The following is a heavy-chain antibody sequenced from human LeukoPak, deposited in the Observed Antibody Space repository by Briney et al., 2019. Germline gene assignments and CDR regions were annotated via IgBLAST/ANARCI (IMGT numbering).Heavy chain of an antibody. V-gene: IGHV1-18*01. D-gene: IGHD6-13*01. J-gene: IGHJ4*02. CDR2: ISAYNGNT. CDR1: GYTFTSYG. Sequence: ASVKVSCKASGYTFTSYGISWVRQAPGQGREWMGWISAYNGNTNYAQKLQGRVTMTTDTSTSTAYMELRSLRSDATAVYSCARETAAAGTVDYWGQGTLVTVSS. CDR3: ARETAAAGTVDY.